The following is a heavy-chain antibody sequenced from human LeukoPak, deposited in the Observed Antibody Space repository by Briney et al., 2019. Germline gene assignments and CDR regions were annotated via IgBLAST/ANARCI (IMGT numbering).Heavy chain of an antibody. J-gene: IGHJ4*02. CDR2: IYYTGST. V-gene: IGHV4-59*01. CDR1: GGSLSSYY. D-gene: IGHD3-10*01. CDR3: ARRASMVRGVTKGGPFDY. Sequence: PSETLSLTCTVSGGSLSSYYWTWIRQPPGKGLEWIGYIYYTGSTSYNPSLKSRVTISVQTSKNQFSLKLSSVTAADTAVYYCARRASMVRGVTKGGPFDYWGQGTLVTVSS.